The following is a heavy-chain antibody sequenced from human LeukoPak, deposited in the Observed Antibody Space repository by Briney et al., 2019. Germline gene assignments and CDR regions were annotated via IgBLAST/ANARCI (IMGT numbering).Heavy chain of an antibody. D-gene: IGHD6-13*01. CDR3: AREPTYTSSWYTTCDY. V-gene: IGHV3-48*01. J-gene: IGHJ4*02. Sequence: GGSLRFSCAASGFTFSNYNMNWVRQAPGKGLEWVSYITGSSTSIYYADSVKGRFTISRDNAKNTLYLQMNSLRAEDTAVYYCAREPTYTSSWYTTCDYWGQGTLVTVSS. CDR2: ITGSSTSI. CDR1: GFTFSNYN.